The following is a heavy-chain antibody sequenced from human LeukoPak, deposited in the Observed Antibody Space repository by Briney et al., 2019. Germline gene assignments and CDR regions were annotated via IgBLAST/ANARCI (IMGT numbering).Heavy chain of an antibody. J-gene: IGHJ2*01. D-gene: IGHD6-19*01. CDR2: IYTSGST. CDR1: GGSISSYT. CDR3: ARSNSGWSTYYFDL. Sequence: PETLCLTTIVSGGSISSYTSSWIRQRAGTGLKCTGRIYTSGSTNYNPSLKSRVTMSVDTSKNQFSLRLSSVTAADTAVYYCARSNSGWSTYYFDLWGRGTLVTVSS. V-gene: IGHV4-4*07.